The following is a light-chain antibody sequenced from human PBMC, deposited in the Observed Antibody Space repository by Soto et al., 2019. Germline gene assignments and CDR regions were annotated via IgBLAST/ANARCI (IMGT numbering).Light chain of an antibody. CDR1: QNIGRW. V-gene: IGKV1-5*01. CDR2: TAS. Sequence: DIPISPSPFPLSASIVARGTIPFPASQNIGRWLAWYQQKPGKAPKLLIYTASRLQTGVPPRFSGSGSGTDFTLTINSLQPEDFATYHCQQLNSYPIATFGGGTKVDI. CDR3: QQLNSYPIAT. J-gene: IGKJ4*01.